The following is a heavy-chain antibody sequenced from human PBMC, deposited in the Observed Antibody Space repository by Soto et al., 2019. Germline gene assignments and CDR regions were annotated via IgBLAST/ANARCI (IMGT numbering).Heavy chain of an antibody. CDR3: AKFFFETGSNIGWPWYFHY. CDR2: ISGSGGTT. V-gene: IGHV3-23*01. CDR1: GFTFSNYA. D-gene: IGHD3-3*01. J-gene: IGHJ4*02. Sequence: EVQLLESGGGLVQPGRSLRLSCAASGFTFSNYAMSWVRQAPGQGLDWVSAISGSGGTTYYADSVKGRFTISRDNSKNTLFLQMNSLRAEVAAVYYCAKFFFETGSNIGWPWYFHYWGQGTLVTVSS.